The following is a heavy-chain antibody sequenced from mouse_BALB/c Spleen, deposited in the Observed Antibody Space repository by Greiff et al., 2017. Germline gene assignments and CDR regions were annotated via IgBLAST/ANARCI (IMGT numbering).Heavy chain of an antibody. Sequence: QVQLQQSGPGLVAPSQSLSITCTVSGFSLTSYGVHWVRQTPGKGLEWLGVIWAGGSTNYNSALMSRLSISKDNSKSHVFLKMSSLQTDDTAMYYCARGRYDGPGFAYWGQGTLVTVSA. CDR3: ARGRYDGPGFAY. V-gene: IGHV2-9*02. D-gene: IGHD2-14*01. CDR1: GFSLTSYG. J-gene: IGHJ3*01. CDR2: IWAGGST.